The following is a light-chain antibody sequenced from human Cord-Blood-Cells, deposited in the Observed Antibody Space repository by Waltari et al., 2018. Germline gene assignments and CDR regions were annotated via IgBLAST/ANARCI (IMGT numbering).Light chain of an antibody. CDR1: QSICSY. CDR3: QQSYSTPYT. CDR2: AAS. Sequence: DIQMTQSPSSLSAYVGDRVTITCRASQSICSYFNWYQQKPGKAPKLLIYAASSLQTWVPSRFRGSGSGTDFTLTISSLQPEDFATYYCQQSYSTPYTFGQGTKLEIK. J-gene: IGKJ2*01. V-gene: IGKV1-39*01.